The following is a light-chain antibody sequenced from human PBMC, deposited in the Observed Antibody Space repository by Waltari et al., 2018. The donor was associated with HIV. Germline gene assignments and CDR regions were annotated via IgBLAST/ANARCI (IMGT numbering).Light chain of an antibody. CDR1: DSDISYYNG. J-gene: IGLJ3*02. Sequence: QFALTQPAAVSASPGQSITVPCSRTDSDISYYNGVSCYQQHPGKAPKLIIYEVSNRPSGVSNRFSGSKSGNTASLTISGLQAEDEADYFCSSLTNSATLSVLFGGGTKLTVL. CDR3: SSLTNSATLSVL. V-gene: IGLV2-14*01. CDR2: EVS.